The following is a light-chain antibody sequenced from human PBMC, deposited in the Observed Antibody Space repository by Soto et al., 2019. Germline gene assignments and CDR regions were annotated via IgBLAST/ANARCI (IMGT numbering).Light chain of an antibody. CDR2: EVT. V-gene: IGLV2-8*01. J-gene: IGLJ1*01. CDR1: SSDVGGYNF. Sequence: QSALTQPPSASGSPGQSVTISCTGTSSDVGGYNFVSWYQQYLGKVPKLIIYEVTKRPSGVPDRFSGSKSGNTASLTVSGLQAEDEAEYYCASYAGSTTVFGTGTKLTVL. CDR3: ASYAGSTTV.